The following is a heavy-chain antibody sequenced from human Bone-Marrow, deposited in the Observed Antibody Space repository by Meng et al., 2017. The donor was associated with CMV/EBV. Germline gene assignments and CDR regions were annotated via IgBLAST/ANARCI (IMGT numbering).Heavy chain of an antibody. CDR1: GFTFNNYE. CDR2: IYYSGST. D-gene: IGHD3-3*01. CDR3: ARVSDAIFGAFYY. Sequence: LRLSCAASGFTFNNYEMNWVRQAPGKGLEWIGYIYYSGSTYYNPSLKSRVTISVDTSKNQFSLKLSSVTAADTAVYYCARVSDAIFGAFYYWGQGTLVTVSS. J-gene: IGHJ4*02. V-gene: IGHV4-30-4*08.